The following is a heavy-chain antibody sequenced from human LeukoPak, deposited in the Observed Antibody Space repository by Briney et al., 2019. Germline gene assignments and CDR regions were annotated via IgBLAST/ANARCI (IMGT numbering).Heavy chain of an antibody. Sequence: ASVKVSCKASGYTFTSYGISWVRQAPGQGLEWMGWISAYNGNTNYAQKLQGRVTMTTDTSTSTTYMELRSLRSDDTAVYYCARGVAATTLPPRNDYWGQGTLVTVSS. D-gene: IGHD5-12*01. CDR2: ISAYNGNT. J-gene: IGHJ4*02. CDR3: ARGVAATTLPPRNDY. V-gene: IGHV1-18*01. CDR1: GYTFTSYG.